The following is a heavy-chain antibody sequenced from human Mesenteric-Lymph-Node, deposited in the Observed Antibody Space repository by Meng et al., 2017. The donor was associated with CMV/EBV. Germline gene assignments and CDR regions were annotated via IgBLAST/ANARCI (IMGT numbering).Heavy chain of an antibody. D-gene: IGHD3-3*01. Sequence: TCSVSGDSISWSNYYWGWIRQPPGKGLEWIGSIYYSGTTYNNLSLKSRVSISIDTSKKQLSLKLTSVTAADTAVYYCAASPFDNWFDPWGRGTLVTVSS. J-gene: IGHJ5*02. CDR1: GDSISWSNYY. V-gene: IGHV4-39*07. CDR2: IYYSGTT. CDR3: AASPFDNWFDP.